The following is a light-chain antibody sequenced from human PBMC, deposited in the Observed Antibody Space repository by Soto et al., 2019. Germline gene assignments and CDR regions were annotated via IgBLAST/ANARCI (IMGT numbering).Light chain of an antibody. CDR1: QSISTY. Sequence: DIQMTQSPSSLSASVGDRVTITCRASQSISTYLSWYQQKPGKAPNLLIYKASSLEGGVPSRFSGSGSGTEFNLTISSLQPEDFATYYCEQRYSTPQVTFGGGTKVEIK. V-gene: IGKV1-39*01. CDR3: EQRYSTPQVT. CDR2: KAS. J-gene: IGKJ4*01.